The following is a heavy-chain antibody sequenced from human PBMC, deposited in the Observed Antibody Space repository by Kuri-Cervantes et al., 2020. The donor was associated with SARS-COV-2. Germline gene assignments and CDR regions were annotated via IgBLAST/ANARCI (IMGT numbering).Heavy chain of an antibody. CDR2: IYSGGST. V-gene: IGHV3-53*01. D-gene: IGHD2-2*01. Sequence: GGSLRLSCAASGFTVSSNYMSWVRQAPGKGLEWVSVIYSGGSTYYADSVKGRFTISRDSSKNTLYLQMNSLRAEDTAVYYCARVRMPAYYFDYWGQGTLVTVSS. CDR1: GFTVSSNY. CDR3: ARVRMPAYYFDY. J-gene: IGHJ4*02.